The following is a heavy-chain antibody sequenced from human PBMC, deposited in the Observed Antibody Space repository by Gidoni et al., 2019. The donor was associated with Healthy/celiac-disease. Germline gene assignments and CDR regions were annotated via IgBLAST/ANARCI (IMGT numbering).Heavy chain of an antibody. Sequence: HVQLVQSGAEVKKPGASVNVSCKPSVYPFTSSGTSWVRQAPGQGLEWLGWISTYNGNTNYAKKLQGRVTMTTDTSTSTAYMELRSLRSDDTDVYYCAREERAAMYYYYYGMDVWGQGTTVTVSS. CDR2: ISTYNGNT. CDR3: AREERAAMYYYYYGMDV. D-gene: IGHD2-2*01. J-gene: IGHJ6*02. V-gene: IGHV1-18*01. CDR1: VYPFTSSG.